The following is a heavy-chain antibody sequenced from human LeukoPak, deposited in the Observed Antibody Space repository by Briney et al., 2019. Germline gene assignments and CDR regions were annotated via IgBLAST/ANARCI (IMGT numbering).Heavy chain of an antibody. CDR2: ITGSGGNT. Sequence: LTGGSLRLSCAASGFIFSSYSMSWVRQAPGKGLEWVSVITGSGGNTYYADSVKGRFTISKDNSKNTVYLQMSSLRVDDTAVYYCAKAASSSWPSYYYGMDVWGQGTTVTVFS. V-gene: IGHV3-23*01. CDR1: GFIFSSYS. CDR3: AKAASSSWPSYYYGMDV. D-gene: IGHD6-13*01. J-gene: IGHJ6*02.